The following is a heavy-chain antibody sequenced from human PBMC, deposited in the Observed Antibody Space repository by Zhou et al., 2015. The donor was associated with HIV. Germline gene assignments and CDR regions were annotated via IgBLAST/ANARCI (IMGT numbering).Heavy chain of an antibody. D-gene: IGHD2-2*02. V-gene: IGHV1-69*01. J-gene: IGHJ6*03. CDR2: IIPIFGTA. Sequence: QVQLVQSGAEVKKPGSSVKVSCKASGGTFSSYAISWVRQAPGQGLEWMGGIIPIFGTANYAQKFQGRVTITADESTSTAYMELSSLRSEDTAVYYCARDQVVVPAAIQTEHYYYYMDVWGKGTTVTVSS. CDR1: GGTFSSYA. CDR3: ARDQVVVPAAIQTEHYYYYMDV.